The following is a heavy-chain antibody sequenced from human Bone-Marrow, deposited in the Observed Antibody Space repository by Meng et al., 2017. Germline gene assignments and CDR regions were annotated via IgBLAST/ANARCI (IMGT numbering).Heavy chain of an antibody. CDR2: INHSGST. J-gene: IGHJ5*02. CDR1: GGSFSGYY. Sequence: QVQLQQWGAGLLKPSETLSLTCAVDGGSFSGYYWSWIRQPPGKGLEWIGEINHSGSTNYNPSLKSRVTISVDTSKNQFSLKLSSVTAADTAVYYCASGYCSGGSCQVGWFDPWGQGTLVTVSS. V-gene: IGHV4-34*01. CDR3: ASGYCSGGSCQVGWFDP. D-gene: IGHD2-15*01.